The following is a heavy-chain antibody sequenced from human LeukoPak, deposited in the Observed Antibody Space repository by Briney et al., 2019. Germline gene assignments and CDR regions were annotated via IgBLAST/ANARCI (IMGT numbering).Heavy chain of an antibody. Sequence: GGSLRLSCAASGFSFSSYSINWVRQAPGKGLEWVSSISGGSSFISYADSVEGRFIISRDNAKNSLSLQMNSLRVEDTAVYYCAREDYGSGSYLNWFDSWGQGTLVTVSS. V-gene: IGHV3-21*01. J-gene: IGHJ5*01. CDR1: GFSFSSYS. CDR3: AREDYGSGSYLNWFDS. D-gene: IGHD3-10*01. CDR2: ISGGSSFI.